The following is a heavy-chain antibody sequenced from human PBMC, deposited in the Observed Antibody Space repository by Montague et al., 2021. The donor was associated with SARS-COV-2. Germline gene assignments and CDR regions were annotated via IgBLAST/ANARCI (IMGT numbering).Heavy chain of an antibody. V-gene: IGHV4-34*01. D-gene: IGHD5-24*01. CDR3: ARGTGQQLVFSYVDYGMDI. Sequence: SETLSLTCAVYGGSSTNYFWTWIRQTPAKGLEWIGEITHTGNRDFNPSLKSRVILSVDKSKSQFSLKLTSVTAADTGVYYCARGTGQQLVFSYVDYGMDIWGQGTTVSVSS. CDR1: GGSSTNYF. J-gene: IGHJ6*02. CDR2: ITHTGNR.